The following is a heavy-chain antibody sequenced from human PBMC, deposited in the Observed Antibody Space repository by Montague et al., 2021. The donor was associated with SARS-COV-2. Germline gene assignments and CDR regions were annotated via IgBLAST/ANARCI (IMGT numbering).Heavy chain of an antibody. Sequence: SETLSLTRTVSGDSISSFYWEWIRQPAGKGLEWIGRIYASGGTNYNPSLKSRVTMSVDTSKNQFSLKLNSVTAADTAVYYCGRGVVAATPVVDYWGRGTLVTVSS. CDR2: IYASGGT. D-gene: IGHD2-15*01. J-gene: IGHJ4*02. CDR1: GDSISSFY. V-gene: IGHV4-4*07. CDR3: GRGVVAATPVVDY.